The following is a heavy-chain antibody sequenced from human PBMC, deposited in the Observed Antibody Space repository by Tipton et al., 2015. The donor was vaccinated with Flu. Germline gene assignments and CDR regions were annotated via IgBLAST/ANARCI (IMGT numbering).Heavy chain of an antibody. D-gene: IGHD6-13*01. CDR2: INHSGST. CDR1: GGSFSGYY. J-gene: IGHJ4*02. Sequence: TLSLTCAVYGGSFSGYYWSWIRQPPGKGLEWIGEINHSGSTNYNPSLKSRVTISVDTSKNQFSLKLSSVTAADTAVYYCARTTLAAAGTHFDYWGQGTLVPVSS. V-gene: IGHV4-34*01. CDR3: ARTTLAAAGTHFDY.